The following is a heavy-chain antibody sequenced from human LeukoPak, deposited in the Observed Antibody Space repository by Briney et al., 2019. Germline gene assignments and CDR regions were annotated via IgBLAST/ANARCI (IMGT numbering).Heavy chain of an antibody. CDR2: ISGSDGST. CDR3: AKFYRATRGACDS. CDR1: GFSFSSFG. J-gene: IGHJ4*02. Sequence: PGGSLRLSCAACGFSFSSFGMSWVRQAPGKGLEWVSRISGSDGSTDYADSVKGRFTISRDNSKNTLYLQMNSLRAEDTAIYYCAKFYRATRGACDSWGQGTLVTVSS. D-gene: IGHD2-21*02. V-gene: IGHV3-23*01.